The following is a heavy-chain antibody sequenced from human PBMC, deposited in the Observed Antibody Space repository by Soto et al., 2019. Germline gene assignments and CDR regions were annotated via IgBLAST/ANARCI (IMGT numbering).Heavy chain of an antibody. J-gene: IGHJ6*02. V-gene: IGHV1-24*01. CDR1: GYTLTELS. CDR2: FDPEDGET. Sequence: GASVKVSCKVSGYTLTELSMHWVRQAPGKGLGWMGGFDPEDGETIYAQKFQGRVTMTEDTSTDTAYMELSSLRSEDTAVYYCATYRGREWELLPIYYYYYGMDVWGQGTTVTVSS. CDR3: ATYRGREWELLPIYYYYYGMDV. D-gene: IGHD1-26*01.